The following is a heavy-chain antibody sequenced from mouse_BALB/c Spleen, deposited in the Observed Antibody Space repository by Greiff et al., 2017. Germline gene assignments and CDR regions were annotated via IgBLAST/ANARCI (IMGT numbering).Heavy chain of an antibody. CDR3: TRDYYYGSRDSFAY. V-gene: IGHV5-6-4*01. J-gene: IGHJ3*01. Sequence: EVQRVESGGGLVKPGGSLKLSCAASGFTFSSYTMSWVRQTPEKRLEWVATISSGGSYTYYPDSVKGRFTISRDNAKNTLYLQMSSLKSEDTAMYYCTRDYYYGSRDSFAYWGQGTLVTVSA. D-gene: IGHD1-1*01. CDR1: GFTFSSYT. CDR2: ISSGGSYT.